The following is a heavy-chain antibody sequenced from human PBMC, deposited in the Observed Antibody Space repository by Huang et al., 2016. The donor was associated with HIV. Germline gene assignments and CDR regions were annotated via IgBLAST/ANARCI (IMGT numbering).Heavy chain of an antibody. D-gene: IGHD2-8*01. V-gene: IGHV7-4-1*02. CDR2: FHTNPGNP. CDR1: GYTFTSYA. Sequence: QLVQSGSELKKPGASVKVSCKASGYTFTSYAMKWVRQAPGQGLEWMGWFHTNPGNPTYAQRFTGRFVFSLDTSGNTAYLQISSLRAEDTAVYYCARRRTWRLSDVFDIWGQGTLVTVSS. J-gene: IGHJ3*02. CDR3: ARRRTWRLSDVFDI.